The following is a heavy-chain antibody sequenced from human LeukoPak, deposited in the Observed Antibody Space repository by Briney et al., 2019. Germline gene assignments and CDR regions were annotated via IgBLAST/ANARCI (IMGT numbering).Heavy chain of an antibody. CDR1: GFMFGSYA. CDR2: ISGSGDST. V-gene: IGHV3-23*01. Sequence: PGGSLRLSCAASGFMFGSYAMTWVRQAPGKGLEWVSGISGSGDSTYYADSVKGRFTISRDNSKKTLYLQMNSLRAEDTAVYYCAKEPRYSSSNYYYYYMDVWGKGTTVTVPS. D-gene: IGHD6-19*01. CDR3: AKEPRYSSSNYYYYYMDV. J-gene: IGHJ6*03.